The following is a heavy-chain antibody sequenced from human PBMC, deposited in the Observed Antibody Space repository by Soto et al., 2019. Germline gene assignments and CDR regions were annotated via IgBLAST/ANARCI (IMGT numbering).Heavy chain of an antibody. D-gene: IGHD3-22*01. CDR3: AKGKTVSTEKCYYYVDV. V-gene: IGHV3-23*01. Sequence: EVQLLESGGGLLQPGGSLRLSCAASGFTFSNYAMNWVRQAPGKGLGWVSTVSGSGDNTYYADSVEGRFIISRDSSMNTVFLQGNTLRAEGTAIYYCAKGKTVSTEKCYYYVDVWGRGTTVTGSS. J-gene: IGHJ6*03. CDR2: VSGSGDNT. CDR1: GFTFSNYA.